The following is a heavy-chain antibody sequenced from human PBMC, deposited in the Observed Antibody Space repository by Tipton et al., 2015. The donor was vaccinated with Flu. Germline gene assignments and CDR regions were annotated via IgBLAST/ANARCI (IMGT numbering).Heavy chain of an antibody. D-gene: IGHD2-15*01. J-gene: IGHJ6*02. CDR1: GGSISSSSYY. CDR3: ARDSGRNYNYGMDV. V-gene: IGHV4-61*09. CDR2: IYTSGST. Sequence: TLSLTCTVSGGSISSSSYYWTWIRQPAGKGLEWIGQIYTSGSTKYNPSLKSRVTMSLDTSKNQFSLRLSSVTAADTAVYYCARDSGRNYNYGMDVWGQGTTVYVSS.